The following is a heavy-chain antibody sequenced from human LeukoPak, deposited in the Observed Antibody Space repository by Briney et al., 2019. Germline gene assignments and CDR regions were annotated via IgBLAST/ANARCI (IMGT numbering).Heavy chain of an antibody. J-gene: IGHJ4*02. V-gene: IGHV3-53*01. CDR2: IYSGGST. CDR3: ARGTIAAAGYYYFDY. CDR1: GFTVSSNC. D-gene: IGHD6-13*01. Sequence: PGGSLRLSCAASGFTVSSNCMSWVRQAPGKGLEWVSVIYSGGSTYYADSVKGRFTISRDNAKNSLYLQMNSLRAEDTAVYYCARGTIAAAGYYYFDYWGQGTQVTVSS.